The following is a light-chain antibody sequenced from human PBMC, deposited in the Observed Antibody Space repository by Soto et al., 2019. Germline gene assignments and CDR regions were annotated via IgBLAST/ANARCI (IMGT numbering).Light chain of an antibody. CDR1: SSDVGGYNY. J-gene: IGLJ1*01. V-gene: IGLV2-14*01. Sequence: SALXQPASVSRSPGQSITISCTGTSSDVGGYNYVSWYQQHPGKAPKLMIYDVSNRPSGVSSRFSGSKSGNTASLAISGLQAEDEADYYCSSYTSSSTLWVFGSGTKVTVL. CDR3: SSYTSSSTLWV. CDR2: DVS.